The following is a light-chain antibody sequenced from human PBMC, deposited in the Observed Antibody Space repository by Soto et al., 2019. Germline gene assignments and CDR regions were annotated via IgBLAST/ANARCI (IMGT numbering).Light chain of an antibody. V-gene: IGLV2-23*03. CDR1: SSDVGSYNY. J-gene: IGLJ1*01. CDR3: CSYAGTSTFSYV. Sequence: QSVLTQPASVSGSPGQSITISCAGTSSDVGSYNYVSWFQQHPGKAPKLMIYEGSKRPSGVSNRFSGSKSGNTASLTISGLQAEDEADYYCCSYAGTSTFSYVFGSGTKVTVL. CDR2: EGS.